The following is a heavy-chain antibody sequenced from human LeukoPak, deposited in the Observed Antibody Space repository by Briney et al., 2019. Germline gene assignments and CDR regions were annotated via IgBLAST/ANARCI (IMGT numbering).Heavy chain of an antibody. J-gene: IGHJ4*02. CDR3: ARLPIGTIDY. CDR1: GGSISSSSYY. D-gene: IGHD1-1*01. V-gene: IGHV4-39*01. CDR2: IYYSGST. Sequence: SSETLSLTCTVSGGSISSSSYYWGWIRQPRGKGMEWIESIYYSGSTYYNPSLKSRLTISVDTSKTQFSLKLSSLTAADTAVYYCARLPIGTIDYWGQGTLVTVSS.